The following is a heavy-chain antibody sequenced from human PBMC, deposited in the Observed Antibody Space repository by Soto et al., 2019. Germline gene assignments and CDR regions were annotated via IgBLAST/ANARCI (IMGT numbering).Heavy chain of an antibody. CDR3: AKRVGGDGWAQGY. Sequence: QVQLVEAGGGVVQPGRSLRLSCAASGFTFSDYAMHWVRQPPGKGLEWVAAIPYDGSNKYYADSVKGRFTISRDNSKNTLYLQMNSLRAEDTALYDGAKRVGGDGWAQGYWGQGTLVTVSS. CDR2: IPYDGSNK. V-gene: IGHV3-30*18. CDR1: GFTFSDYA. J-gene: IGHJ4*02. D-gene: IGHD3-10*01.